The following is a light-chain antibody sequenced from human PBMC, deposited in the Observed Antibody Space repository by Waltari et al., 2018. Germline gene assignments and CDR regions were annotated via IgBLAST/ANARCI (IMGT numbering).Light chain of an antibody. J-gene: IGKJ2*01. CDR2: LGS. CDR1: QSLLHSNGYNY. CDR3: QKSYNSPYT. Sequence: DIVMTQSPLSLPVTPGEPASISCRSSQSLLHSNGYNYLDWYLQKPGQSPQLLFYLGSNRASGVPDRFSGSGSGTDFTLTISSLQPEDFATYYCQKSYNSPYTFGQGTKLEIK. V-gene: IGKV2-28*01.